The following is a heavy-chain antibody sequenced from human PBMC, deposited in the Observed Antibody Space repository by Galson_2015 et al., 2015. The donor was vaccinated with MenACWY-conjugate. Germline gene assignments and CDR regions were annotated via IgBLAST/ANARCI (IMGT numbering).Heavy chain of an antibody. V-gene: IGHV3-7*03. CDR3: ARASKRIAAAGVISYYYVMDV. CDR2: IKQDGSEK. CDR1: GFTFSSYW. Sequence: SLRLSCAASGFTFSSYWMSWVRQAPGKGLEWVANIKQDGSEKYYVDSVKGRFTISRDNAKNSLYLQMNSLRAEDTAVYYCARASKRIAAAGVISYYYVMDVRGQGTTVTVSS. D-gene: IGHD6-13*01. J-gene: IGHJ6*02.